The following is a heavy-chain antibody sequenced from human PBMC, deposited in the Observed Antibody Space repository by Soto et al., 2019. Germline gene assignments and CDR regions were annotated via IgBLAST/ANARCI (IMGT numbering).Heavy chain of an antibody. J-gene: IGHJ6*04. Sequence: SETLSLTCAVYGGSFSGYYWSWIRQPPGKGLEWIGEINHSGSTNYNPSLKSRVTISVDTSKNQFSLKLSSVTAADTAVYYCARGLNDYIWGSYRYLARGMDVWGKGTTVTVSS. CDR2: INHSGST. CDR1: GGSFSGYY. CDR3: ARGLNDYIWGSYRYLARGMDV. V-gene: IGHV4-34*01. D-gene: IGHD3-16*02.